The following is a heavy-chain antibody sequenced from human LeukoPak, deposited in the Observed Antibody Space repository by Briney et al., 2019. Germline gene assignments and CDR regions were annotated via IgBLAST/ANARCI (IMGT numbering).Heavy chain of an antibody. D-gene: IGHD3-22*01. Sequence: GGSLRLSCAASGFTFSSYGMHWVRQAPGKGLEWVAVIWYDGSNKYYADSAKGRFTISRDNSKNTLYLQMNSLRAEDTAVYYCARDQSTMIVVYYFDYWGQGTLVTVSS. J-gene: IGHJ4*02. CDR1: GFTFSSYG. CDR2: IWYDGSNK. CDR3: ARDQSTMIVVYYFDY. V-gene: IGHV3-33*01.